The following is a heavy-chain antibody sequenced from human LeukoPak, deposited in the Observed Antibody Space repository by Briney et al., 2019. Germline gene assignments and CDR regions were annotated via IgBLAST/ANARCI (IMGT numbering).Heavy chain of an antibody. CDR1: GFSFRNYW. Sequence: SGGSLRLSWATSGFSFRNYWMQWVRQAPGKGLEWVSGIHGNGETTYYGDSVKGRFTISRDNSKSTQYLQMNSLRVEDTAEYFCGRDPNGDYVGAFEFRGQGTKVAVSS. J-gene: IGHJ3*01. CDR3: GRDPNGDYVGAFEF. V-gene: IGHV3-23*01. D-gene: IGHD3-16*01. CDR2: IHGNGETT.